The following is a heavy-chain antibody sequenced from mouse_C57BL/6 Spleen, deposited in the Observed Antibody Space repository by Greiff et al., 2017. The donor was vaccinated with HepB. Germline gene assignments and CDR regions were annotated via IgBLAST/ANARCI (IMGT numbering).Heavy chain of an antibody. CDR1: GYTFTSYR. Sequence: VQLQQPGAELVRPGTSVKLSCKASGYTFTSYRMHWVKQRPGQGLEWIGVIDPSDSYTNYNQKFKGKATLTVDTSSSTAYMQLSSLTSEDSAVYYCARYGTTVPFDYWGQGTTLTVSS. V-gene: IGHV1-59*01. CDR2: IDPSDSYT. CDR3: ARYGTTVPFDY. J-gene: IGHJ2*01. D-gene: IGHD1-1*01.